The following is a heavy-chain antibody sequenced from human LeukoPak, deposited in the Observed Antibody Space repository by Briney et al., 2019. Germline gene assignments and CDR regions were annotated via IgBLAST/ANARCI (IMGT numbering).Heavy chain of an antibody. V-gene: IGHV1-46*01. CDR3: ARGSGILIELGIAVAGTAYYFDY. CDR1: GYTFTSYY. D-gene: IGHD6-19*01. CDR2: INPSGGST. J-gene: IGHJ4*02. Sequence: ASVKVSCKASGYTFTSYYMHWVRQAPGQGLEWMGIINPSGGSTSYAQKFQGRVTMTRDMSTSTVYMELSSLRSEDTAVYYCARGSGILIELGIAVAGTAYYFDYWGQGTLVTVSS.